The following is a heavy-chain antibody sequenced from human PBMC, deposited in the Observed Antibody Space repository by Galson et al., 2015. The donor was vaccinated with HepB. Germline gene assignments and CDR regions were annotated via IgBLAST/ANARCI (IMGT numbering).Heavy chain of an antibody. J-gene: IGHJ3*02. Sequence: SVKVSCKASGYTFTGYYMHWVRQAPGQGLEWMGWINPNSGGTNYAQKFQGWVTMTRDTSISTAYMELSRLRSDDTAVYYCARSVVVPAAIDRDAFDIWGQGTMVTVSS. CDR1: GYTFTGYY. V-gene: IGHV1-2*04. D-gene: IGHD2-2*02. CDR3: ARSVVVPAAIDRDAFDI. CDR2: INPNSGGT.